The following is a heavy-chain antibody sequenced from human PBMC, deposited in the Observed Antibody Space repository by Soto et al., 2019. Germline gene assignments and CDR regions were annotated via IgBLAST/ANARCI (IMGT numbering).Heavy chain of an antibody. J-gene: IGHJ5*02. CDR3: ARGLTMVRGVMFFWFDP. CDR1: GGSISSGGYY. D-gene: IGHD3-10*01. Sequence: QVQLQESGPGLVKPSHTLSLTCTVSGGSISSGGYYWSWIRQHPGKGLEWIGYIYYSGSTYYNPSLKSRVTISVDTSKNQFSLKLSSVTAADTAVYYCARGLTMVRGVMFFWFDPWGQGTLVTVSS. V-gene: IGHV4-31*03. CDR2: IYYSGST.